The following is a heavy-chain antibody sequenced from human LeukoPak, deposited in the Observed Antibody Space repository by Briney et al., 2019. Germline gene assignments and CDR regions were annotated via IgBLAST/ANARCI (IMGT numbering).Heavy chain of an antibody. J-gene: IGHJ3*02. CDR3: ARAERTTGAFDI. Sequence: GGSLRLSCAASGFSFSNYSMNWVRQAPGKGLEWVSYSSGSSSRIIYYADSVKGRFAISRDIAKNSVYLQTNSLRDDDTALYYCARAERTTGAFDIWGQGTMVAVSS. CDR2: SSGSSSRII. D-gene: IGHD4-17*01. V-gene: IGHV3-48*02. CDR1: GFSFSNYS.